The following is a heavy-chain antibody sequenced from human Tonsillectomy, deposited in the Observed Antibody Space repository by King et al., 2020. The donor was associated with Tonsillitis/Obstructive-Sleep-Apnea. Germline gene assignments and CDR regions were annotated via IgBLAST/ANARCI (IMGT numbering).Heavy chain of an antibody. CDR3: AKDISGVPFDI. D-gene: IGHD6-25*01. Sequence: VQLVESGGGVVQPGRSLRLSCVASGFTFSSYVMHWVRQAPGKGLEWVAVISYDGRNKYFADSVKGRFTISRDNSKNTLYLQMNSLRAEDTAVYYCAKDISGVPFDIWGQGTMVTVSS. V-gene: IGHV3-30*18. CDR2: ISYDGRNK. CDR1: GFTFSSYV. J-gene: IGHJ3*02.